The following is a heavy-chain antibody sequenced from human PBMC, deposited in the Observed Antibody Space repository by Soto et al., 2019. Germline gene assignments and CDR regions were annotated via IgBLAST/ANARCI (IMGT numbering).Heavy chain of an antibody. CDR1: GFTFSSYA. D-gene: IGHD3-10*01. CDR3: AKDRKGGLWFGPNIRMGFDY. CDR2: ISGSGGST. J-gene: IGHJ4*02. V-gene: IGHV3-23*01. Sequence: GGSLRLSCAASGFTFSSYAMSWVRQAPGKGLEWVSAISGSGGSTYYADSVKGRFTISRDNSKNTLYLQMNSLRAEDTAVYYCAKDRKGGLWFGPNIRMGFDYWGKGTLVTVSS.